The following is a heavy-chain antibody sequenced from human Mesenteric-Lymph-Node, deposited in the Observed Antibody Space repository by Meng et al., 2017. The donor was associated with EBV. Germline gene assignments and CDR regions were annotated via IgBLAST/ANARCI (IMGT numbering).Heavy chain of an antibody. D-gene: IGHD6-19*01. CDR2: INAGNGDT. V-gene: IGHV1-3*05. CDR1: GYPVPSFA. J-gene: IGHJ4*02. CDR3: ARDXFGIAVAGAVPIDY. Sequence: QSRVVDRMPGYVLKVSFKASGYPVPSFAIHWARQAPGQRLEWMGRINAGNGDTKYSQKFPDRVTITRDTSASTAYMELSSLRSEDTAVYYCARDXFGIAVAGAVPIDYWGQGTLVTVSS.